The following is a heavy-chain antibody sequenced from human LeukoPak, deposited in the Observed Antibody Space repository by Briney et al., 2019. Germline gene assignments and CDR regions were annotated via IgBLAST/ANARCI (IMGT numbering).Heavy chain of an antibody. CDR2: INHSGST. Sequence: SETLSLTCAVYGGSFSCYDWSWIRQPPGKGLEWIGEINHSGSTNYNPSLKSRVTISVDTSKNQFSLKLSSVTAADTAVYYCARLIYGGNSWGQGTLVTVSS. CDR3: ARLIYGGNS. J-gene: IGHJ4*02. D-gene: IGHD4-23*01. CDR1: GGSFSCYD. V-gene: IGHV4-34*01.